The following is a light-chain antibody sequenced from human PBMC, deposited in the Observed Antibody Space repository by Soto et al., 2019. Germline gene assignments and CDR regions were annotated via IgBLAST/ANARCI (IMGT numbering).Light chain of an antibody. J-gene: IGKJ1*01. CDR3: QQFHSFSPT. V-gene: IGKV1-5*03. CDR1: QSISSW. CDR2: KAS. Sequence: DIQMTHSPSTLSASVGDRVTITCRASQSISSWLAWYQQKPGKAPKLLIYKASSLESGVPSRFSGSGSGTEFTLTISSLQPDDFATYYCQQFHSFSPTFGQGTKVDIK.